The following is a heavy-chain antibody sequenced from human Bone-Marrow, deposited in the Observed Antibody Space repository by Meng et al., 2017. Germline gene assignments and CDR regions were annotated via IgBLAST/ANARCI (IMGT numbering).Heavy chain of an antibody. D-gene: IGHD6-19*01. J-gene: IGHJ2*01. CDR3: ARASGWYVLGYFDL. CDR1: GGSISSYY. Sequence: SETLSLTCTVSGGSISSYYWSWIRQPPGKGLEWIGYIYYSGSTNYNPSLKSRVTISVDTSKNQFSLKLSSVTAADTAVYYCARASGWYVLGYFDLWGRGTLVTVSS. CDR2: IYYSGST. V-gene: IGHV4-59*01.